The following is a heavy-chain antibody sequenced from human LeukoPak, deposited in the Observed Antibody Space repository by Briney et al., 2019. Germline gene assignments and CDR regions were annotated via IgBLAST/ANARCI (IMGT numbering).Heavy chain of an antibody. D-gene: IGHD5-18*01. CDR1: GFTFSNYW. J-gene: IGHJ4*02. CDR3: AKTRYSYGYYFDY. Sequence: PGGSLRLSCAASGFTFSNYWMSWVRQAPGKGLEWVAFIRYDGSNKYYADSVKGRFTISRDNSKNTLYLQMNSLRAEDTAVYYCAKTRYSYGYYFDYWGQGTLVTVSS. V-gene: IGHV3-30*02. CDR2: IRYDGSNK.